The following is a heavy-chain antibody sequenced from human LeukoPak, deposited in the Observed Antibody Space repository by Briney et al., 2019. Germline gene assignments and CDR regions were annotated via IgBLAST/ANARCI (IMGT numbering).Heavy chain of an antibody. D-gene: IGHD4-17*01. J-gene: IGHJ4*02. CDR1: GFTFSSYA. Sequence: GGSLRLSCAASGFTFSSYAMSRVRQAPGKGLEWGSPISGSGGSTYYADSAKARFTITRDNSKNTLNLQMNSLRAEDTAVYYCAKETLAVTSYFDYWGQGTLVTVSS. CDR3: AKETLAVTSYFDY. CDR2: ISGSGGST. V-gene: IGHV3-23*01.